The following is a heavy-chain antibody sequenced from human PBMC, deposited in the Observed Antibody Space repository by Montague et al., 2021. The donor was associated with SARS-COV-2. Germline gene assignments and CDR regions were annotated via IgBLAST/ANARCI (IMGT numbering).Heavy chain of an antibody. D-gene: IGHD3-10*01. V-gene: IGHV4-4*07. J-gene: IGHJ6*02. Sequence: SETLPLTCTVSGGSISSYYWSWIRQPAGKGLEWIGRIYSSGSTNYNPSLKSRVTMSVDASKNQFSLKLSSVTAADTALYYCARDRPRSYCYGSGPYTWGGYGMDVWGQGTTVTVSS. CDR2: IYSSGST. CDR3: ARDRPRSYCYGSGPYTWGGYGMDV. CDR1: GGSISSYY.